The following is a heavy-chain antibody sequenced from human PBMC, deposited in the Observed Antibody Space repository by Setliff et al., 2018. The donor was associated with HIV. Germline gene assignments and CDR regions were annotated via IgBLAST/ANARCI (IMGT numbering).Heavy chain of an antibody. CDR2: ISAYNGNT. CDR3: ARTLSTVTHDAFDI. V-gene: IGHV1-18*01. D-gene: IGHD4-4*01. J-gene: IGHJ3*02. CDR1: GYTFTKYG. Sequence: GASVKVSCKASGYTFTKYGVSWVRQAPGQGLEWMGWISAYNGNTNYPQKFQGRVTITADKSTSTAYMELSSLRSEDTAMYYCARTLSTVTHDAFDIWGQGTMVTVSS.